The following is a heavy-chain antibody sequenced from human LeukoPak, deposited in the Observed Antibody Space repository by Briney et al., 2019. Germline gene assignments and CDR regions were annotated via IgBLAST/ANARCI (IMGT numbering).Heavy chain of an antibody. CDR2: INAGSTTI. Sequence: GGSLRLSCVASEFTFSHYNMNWVRQAPGKPLEWVAYINAGSTTIYYADSVKGRFTISRDNSKNTLYLQMNSLRAEDTAVYYCASVLPITAGTTQGGYWGQGTLVTVSS. V-gene: IGHV3-48*01. D-gene: IGHD1-7*01. CDR1: EFTFSHYN. J-gene: IGHJ4*02. CDR3: ASVLPITAGTTQGGY.